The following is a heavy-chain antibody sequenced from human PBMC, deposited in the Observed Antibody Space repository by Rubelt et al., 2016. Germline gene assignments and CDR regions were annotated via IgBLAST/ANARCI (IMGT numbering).Heavy chain of an antibody. CDR1: GGSIRSSSHY. V-gene: IGHV4-39*01. CDR3: ARHTEWLDGMDV. Sequence: QVQLQASGPGLVKPPETLSLTCTVSGGSIRSSSHYWGWIRQPPGKGLEWIGTIYYRGNTYSSPSLKSPATIPVDTSKNQFSRKLSSVTAADTAVYYCARHTEWLDGMDVWGQGTTVTVSS. J-gene: IGHJ6*02. CDR2: IYYRGNT. D-gene: IGHD6-19*01.